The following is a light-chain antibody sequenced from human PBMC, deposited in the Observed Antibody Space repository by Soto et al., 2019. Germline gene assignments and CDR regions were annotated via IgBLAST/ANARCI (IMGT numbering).Light chain of an antibody. J-gene: IGKJ3*01. Sequence: PGERATLSCRASQSVGSSYLAWYQQKPGQAPRLLIYATSSRATGITDRFSGSGSGTDFTLTLSRLEPEDFAVYYCQQYQTFGPGTKVDI. CDR1: QSVGSSY. V-gene: IGKV3-20*01. CDR2: ATS. CDR3: QQYQT.